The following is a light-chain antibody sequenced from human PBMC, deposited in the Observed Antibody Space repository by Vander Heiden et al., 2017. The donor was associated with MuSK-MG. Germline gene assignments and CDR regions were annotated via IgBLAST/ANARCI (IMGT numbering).Light chain of an antibody. CDR3: QVWDSSSDHFLV. CDR2: DDR. V-gene: IGLV3-21*02. CDR1: NIGSKR. J-gene: IGLJ1*01. Sequence: SYVLTQPPSVAVAPGQTARITCGGHNIGSKRVHWYQLKPDQAPVLFVFDDRDRLSWLPERFSCSNSGNSATLTISSVAAGDEVVYYCQVWDSSSDHFLVFGTGTKLTVL.